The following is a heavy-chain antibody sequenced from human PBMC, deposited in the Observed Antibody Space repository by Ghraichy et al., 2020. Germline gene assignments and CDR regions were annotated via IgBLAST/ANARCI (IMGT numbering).Heavy chain of an antibody. CDR1: GGSISSGSYY. V-gene: IGHV4-39*01. CDR3: ARQTSYYYGSGAP. Sequence: SETLSLTCNVSGGSISSGSYYWGWIRQPPGKGLEWIGSIYYSGSAYYNPSLKSRVTISVDTSKNHFSLKLSSVTAADTAVYYCARQTSYYYGSGAPWGQGTLVTVSS. J-gene: IGHJ5*02. CDR2: IYYSGSA. D-gene: IGHD3-10*01.